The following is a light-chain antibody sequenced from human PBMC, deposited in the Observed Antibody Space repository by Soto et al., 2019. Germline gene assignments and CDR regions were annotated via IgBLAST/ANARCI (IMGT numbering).Light chain of an antibody. CDR2: GAS. J-gene: IGKJ4*01. CDR1: QSVSSN. CDR3: QQYKTWLT. V-gene: IGKV3-15*01. Sequence: EIEMTQSSSTLSVYPGQRATISCRASQSVSSNLSWYRQKVGHAPLLLIYGASIKATGIPAWFSGSGSGTEFTLTISSLQSDDVADYCCQQYKTWLTFGGGTKVDIK.